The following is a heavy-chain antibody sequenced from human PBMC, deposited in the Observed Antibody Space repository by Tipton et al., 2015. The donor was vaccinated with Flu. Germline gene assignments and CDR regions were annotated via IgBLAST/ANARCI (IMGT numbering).Heavy chain of an antibody. CDR3: ARDRSAWSDS. CDR2: AYHSGAS. CDR1: GGSIRSYH. Sequence: TLSLTCSVSGGSIRSYHWTWLRQPPGKGLEWIGYAYHSGASNYNPSLKGRVSISIDTSKKQFSLKLTSVTAADTAVYYCARDRSAWSDSWGQGTLVTVSS. J-gene: IGHJ5*01. D-gene: IGHD6-19*01. V-gene: IGHV4-59*12.